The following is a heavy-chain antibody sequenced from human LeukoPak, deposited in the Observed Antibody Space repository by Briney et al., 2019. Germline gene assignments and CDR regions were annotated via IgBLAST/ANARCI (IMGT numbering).Heavy chain of an antibody. Sequence: GGSLRLSCAASGFTFSSYSMNWVRQAPGKGLEWVSSISSSSYIYYADSVKGRFTISRDNAKNSLYLQMNSLRAEDTAVYYCARGSRHYDSSGSDYWGQGTLVTVSS. CDR2: ISSSSYI. D-gene: IGHD3-22*01. CDR3: ARGSRHYDSSGSDY. J-gene: IGHJ4*02. V-gene: IGHV3-21*01. CDR1: GFTFSSYS.